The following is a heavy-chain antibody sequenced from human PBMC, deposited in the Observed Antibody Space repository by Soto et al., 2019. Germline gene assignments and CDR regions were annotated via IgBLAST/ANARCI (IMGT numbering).Heavy chain of an antibody. CDR2: INPMFNST. V-gene: IGHV1-69*01. D-gene: IGHD3-9*01. CDR1: GGTFDHAA. CDR3: ARQIFAADY. Sequence: QVQLVQSGAEVKKPGSSVKVSCEAPGGTFDHAAITWVRQAPGQGLEWMGGINPMFNSTHYAQKFQGRVTITAEAATSTAFMELRMLRSDDTAVYYCARQIFAADYWGQGTLLIVSS. J-gene: IGHJ4*02.